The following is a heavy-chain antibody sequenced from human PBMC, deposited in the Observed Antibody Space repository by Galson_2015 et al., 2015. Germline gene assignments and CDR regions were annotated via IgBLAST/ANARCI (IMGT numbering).Heavy chain of an antibody. CDR2: IWYDGSNK. D-gene: IGHD1-26*01. CDR1: GFTFSSYS. CDR3: ARDGGGVSGVGATEYYFDY. V-gene: IGHV3-33*01. J-gene: IGHJ4*02. Sequence: SLRLSCAASGFTFSSYSMNWVRQAPGKGLEWVAVIWYDGSNKYYADSVKGRFTISRDNSKNTLYLQMNSLRAEDTAVYYCARDGGGVSGVGATEYYFDYWGQGTLVTVSS.